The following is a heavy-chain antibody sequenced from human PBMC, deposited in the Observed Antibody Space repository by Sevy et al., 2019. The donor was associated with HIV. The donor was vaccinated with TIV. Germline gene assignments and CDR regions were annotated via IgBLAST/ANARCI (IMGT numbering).Heavy chain of an antibody. CDR3: AKEGGGYNYDSSGLFDY. CDR1: GFTFSSYA. CDR2: ISGSGYST. Sequence: GGSLRLSCAASGFTFSSYAMTWVRQAPGKGPEWVSGISGSGYSTYYADSVKGRFTISRDNSKNTLYLQMNSLRAEDTAVYYCAKEGGGYNYDSSGLFDYWGQGTLVTVSS. V-gene: IGHV3-23*01. D-gene: IGHD3-22*01. J-gene: IGHJ4*02.